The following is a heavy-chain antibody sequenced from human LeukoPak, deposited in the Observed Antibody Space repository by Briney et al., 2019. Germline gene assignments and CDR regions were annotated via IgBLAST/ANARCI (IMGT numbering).Heavy chain of an antibody. J-gene: IGHJ6*02. CDR3: ARHGSSRSPYGMDV. CDR2: IYYSGST. Sequence: PSETLSLTCTVSGGSIGSSSYYWGWIRQPPGKGLEWIGSIYYSGSTYYNPSLKSRVTISVDTSKNQFSLKLSSVTAADTAVYYCARHGSSRSPYGMDVWGQGTTVTVSS. D-gene: IGHD3-10*01. V-gene: IGHV4-39*01. CDR1: GGSIGSSSYY.